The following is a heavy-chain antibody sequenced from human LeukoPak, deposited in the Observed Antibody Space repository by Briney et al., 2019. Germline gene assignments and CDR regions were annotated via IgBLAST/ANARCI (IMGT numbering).Heavy chain of an antibody. J-gene: IGHJ4*02. CDR2: ISGSGTNT. CDR3: ARVMRRYCSSTSCYVEY. CDR1: GFTFSSYA. Sequence: GGSLRLSCAASGFTFSSYAMSWVRQAPGKGLEWVSGISGSGTNTDYADSLKGRVTISRDISKNTLYLQMNSLRAEDTAVYYCARVMRRYCSSTSCYVEYWGEGTLVSV. V-gene: IGHV3-23*01. D-gene: IGHD2-2*01.